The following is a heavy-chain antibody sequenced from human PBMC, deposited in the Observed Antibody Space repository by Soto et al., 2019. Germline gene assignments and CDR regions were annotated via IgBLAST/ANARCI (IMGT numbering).Heavy chain of an antibody. V-gene: IGHV4-34*01. D-gene: IGHD2-2*01. Sequence: PSETLSLTCAVYGGSFSCYYGSWIRQPPGKGLEWIGEINHSGSTNYNPSLKSRVTISVDTSKNQFSLKLSSVTAADTAVYYCARIGASYCSSTSCYESHFDYWGQGTLVTVSS. CDR3: ARIGASYCSSTSCYESHFDY. CDR2: INHSGST. J-gene: IGHJ4*02. CDR1: GGSFSCYY.